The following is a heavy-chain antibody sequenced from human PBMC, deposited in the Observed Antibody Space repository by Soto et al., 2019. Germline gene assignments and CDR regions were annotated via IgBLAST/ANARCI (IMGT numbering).Heavy chain of an antibody. CDR3: ARAHRSAGHYYYAMDV. V-gene: IGHV1-3*01. CDR1: GYTFTNYA. CDR2: INPGHGKT. J-gene: IGHJ6*02. Sequence: ASVKVSCKASGYTFTNYAIHWVRQAPGQGLEWMGWINPGHGKTKYSQKFQDRVSITSDTSASTSYMELRSLRSEDTAIYYCARAHRSAGHYYYAMDVWGQGTKVTVSS. D-gene: IGHD6-13*01.